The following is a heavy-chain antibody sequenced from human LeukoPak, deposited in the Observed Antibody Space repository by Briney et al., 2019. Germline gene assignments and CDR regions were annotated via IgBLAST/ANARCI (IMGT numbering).Heavy chain of an antibody. CDR2: IIPIFGTA. CDR3: ARDSSYDYVWGSYYYYGMDV. D-gene: IGHD3-16*01. Sequence: SVKVSCKASGGTFSSYAISWVRQAPGQGLEWMGGIIPIFGTANYAQKFQGRVTITADESTSTAYMELSSLRSEDTAVYYCARDSSYDYVWGSYYYYGMDVWGQGTTVTVSS. V-gene: IGHV1-69*13. J-gene: IGHJ6*02. CDR1: GGTFSSYA.